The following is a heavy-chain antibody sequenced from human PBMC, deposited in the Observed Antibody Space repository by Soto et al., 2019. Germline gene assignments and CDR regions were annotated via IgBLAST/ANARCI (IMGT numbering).Heavy chain of an antibody. D-gene: IGHD4-17*01. V-gene: IGHV3-11*01. CDR1: GFTFSDYY. J-gene: IGHJ5*02. CDR3: AGGTTVSTGNNL. Sequence: QVQLVESGGGLVRPGGSLRLSCAASGFTFSDYYMNWIRQAPGKGLEWVSYISSSGSTIYYADSVKGRFTISRDSAKNSLHLQMNGLRDEDTAVYYCAGGTTVSTGNNLWGQGTLVTVSS. CDR2: ISSSGSTI.